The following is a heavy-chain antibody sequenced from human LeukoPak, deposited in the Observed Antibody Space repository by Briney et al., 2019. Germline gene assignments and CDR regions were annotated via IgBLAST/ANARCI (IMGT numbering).Heavy chain of an antibody. CDR3: AKATVTHLIDY. CDR1: GFTFSSYE. CDR2: ISSSGSTI. D-gene: IGHD4-17*01. Sequence: GGSLRLSCAASGFTFSSYEMNWVRQAPGKGLEWVSYISSSGSTIYYADSVKGRFTISRDNSKNTLYLQMNSLGAEDTAVYYCAKATVTHLIDYWGQGTLVTVSS. V-gene: IGHV3-48*03. J-gene: IGHJ4*02.